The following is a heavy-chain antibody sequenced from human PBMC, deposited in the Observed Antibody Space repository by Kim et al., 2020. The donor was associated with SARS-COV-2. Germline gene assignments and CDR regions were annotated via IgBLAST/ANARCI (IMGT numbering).Heavy chain of an antibody. CDR1: GFTFSSYG. J-gene: IGHJ4*02. CDR2: ISYDGSNK. D-gene: IGHD6-13*01. Sequence: GGSLRLSCAASGFTFSSYGMHWVRQAPGKGLEWVAVISYDGSNKYYADSVKGRFTISRDNSKNTLYLQMNSLRAEDTAVYYCAKLHSSSWYGGFDYWGQG. V-gene: IGHV3-30*18. CDR3: AKLHSSSWYGGFDY.